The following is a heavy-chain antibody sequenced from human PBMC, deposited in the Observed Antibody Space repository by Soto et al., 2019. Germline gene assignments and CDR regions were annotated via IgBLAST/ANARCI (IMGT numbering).Heavy chain of an antibody. D-gene: IGHD1-26*01. CDR2: ISYDGSNK. CDR3: AKDLSVVGATSSDY. J-gene: IGHJ4*02. CDR1: GFPFSSYG. Sequence: GGSLRLSCAASGFPFSSYGMHWVRQAPGRGLEWVAVISYDGSNKYYADSVKGRLTISRDNSKNTRYLQMNSLRAEDTAVYYCAKDLSVVGATSSDYWGQGTLVT. V-gene: IGHV3-30*18.